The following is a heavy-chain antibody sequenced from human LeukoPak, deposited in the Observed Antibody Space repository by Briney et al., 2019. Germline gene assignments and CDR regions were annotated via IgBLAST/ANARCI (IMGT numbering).Heavy chain of an antibody. Sequence: ASVKVSCKASGYTFTGHYMHWVRQAPGQGLEWMGWINPNSGGTNYAQKVQGRVTMTRDTSITTVHMELSSLRSDDTAVYYCARGGGIALTGTRFDFWGRGTLVTVSS. J-gene: IGHJ4*02. CDR3: ARGGGIALTGTRFDF. V-gene: IGHV1-2*02. CDR2: INPNSGGT. CDR1: GYTFTGHY. D-gene: IGHD6-13*01.